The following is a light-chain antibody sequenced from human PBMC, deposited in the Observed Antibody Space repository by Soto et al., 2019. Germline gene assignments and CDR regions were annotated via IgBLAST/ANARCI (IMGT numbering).Light chain of an antibody. V-gene: IGKV3-15*01. J-gene: IGKJ5*01. Sequence: KLSSVALSLSQGERATLSCRASQGVSSNLAWYQQRPGQAPRLLIYGASTRAAGIPARFSGSGSGTEFTLTISSLQSEDFAVYYCHQYNQWRTFGQGTRLEIK. CDR3: HQYNQWRT. CDR2: GAS. CDR1: QGVSSN.